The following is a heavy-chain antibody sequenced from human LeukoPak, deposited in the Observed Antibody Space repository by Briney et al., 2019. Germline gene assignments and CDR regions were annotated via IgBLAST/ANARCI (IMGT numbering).Heavy chain of an antibody. CDR3: ARLRGYSYGMAFDY. V-gene: IGHV4-4*07. CDR1: GGSISSYY. J-gene: IGHJ4*02. Sequence: PSETLSLTCTVSGGSISSYYWSWIRQPAAKGLEWVGRIYTSGSTNYNPSLKSRVTMSVDTSKNQFSLKLSSVTAADTAVYYCARLRGYSYGMAFDYWGQGTLVTVSS. D-gene: IGHD5-18*01. CDR2: IYTSGST.